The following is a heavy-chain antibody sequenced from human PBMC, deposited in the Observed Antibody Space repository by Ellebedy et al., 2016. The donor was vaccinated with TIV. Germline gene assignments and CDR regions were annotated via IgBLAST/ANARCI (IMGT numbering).Heavy chain of an antibody. J-gene: IGHJ4*02. V-gene: IGHV1-18*01. CDR2: ISAYNGNT. CDR3: ARDLRFLEWSTPGY. Sequence: ASVKVSXXASGGTFSSYAISWVRQAPGQGLEWMGWISAYNGNTNYAQKLQGRVTMTTDTSTSTAYMELSRLRSDDTAVYYCARDLRFLEWSTPGYWGQGTLVTVSS. D-gene: IGHD3-3*01. CDR1: GGTFSSYA.